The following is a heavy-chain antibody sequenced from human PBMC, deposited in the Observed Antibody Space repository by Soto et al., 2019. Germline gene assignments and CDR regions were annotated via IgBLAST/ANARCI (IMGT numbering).Heavy chain of an antibody. V-gene: IGHV3-53*04. D-gene: IGHD7-27*01. CDR3: AFQLGIRDY. J-gene: IGHJ4*02. Sequence: GESLKISCAASGFTVSSNYMSWVRQAPGKGLEWVSVIYSGGSTYYADSVKGRFTISRHNSKNTLYLQMNSLRAEDTAVYYCAFQLGIRDYWGQGTLVTVSS. CDR2: IYSGGST. CDR1: GFTVSSNY.